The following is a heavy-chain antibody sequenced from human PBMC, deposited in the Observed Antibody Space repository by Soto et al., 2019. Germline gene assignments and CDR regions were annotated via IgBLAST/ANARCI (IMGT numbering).Heavy chain of an antibody. CDR2: IYPGDSDT. CDR3: ARRMYYYDSSGYSYYYGMDV. Sequence: GESLKISFKGSGYSFTSYWIGWVRQMPGKGLEWMGIIYPGDSDTRYSPSFQGQVTISADKSISTAYLQWSSMKASDTAMYYCARRMYYYDSSGYSYYYGMDVWGQGTTVTVSS. D-gene: IGHD3-22*01. J-gene: IGHJ6*02. CDR1: GYSFTSYW. V-gene: IGHV5-51*01.